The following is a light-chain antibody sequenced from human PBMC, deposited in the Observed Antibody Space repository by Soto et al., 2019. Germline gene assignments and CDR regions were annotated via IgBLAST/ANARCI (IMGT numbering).Light chain of an antibody. V-gene: IGKV1-39*01. CDR3: QQSFSNPRT. CDR1: QTISTY. J-gene: IGKJ1*01. CDR2: GAS. Sequence: DIQMTQSPSPLSASVGDRVTITCRASQTISTYVNWYQQKPGKAPKLLIYGASSLQSGVPSRFSGSGSGTDFTLTISSLQPEDFGTYYCQQSFSNPRTFGQGTQVEI.